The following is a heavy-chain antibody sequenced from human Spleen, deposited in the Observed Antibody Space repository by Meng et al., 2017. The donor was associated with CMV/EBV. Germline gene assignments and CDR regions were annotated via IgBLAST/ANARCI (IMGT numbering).Heavy chain of an antibody. Sequence: QLQRGGAGLLKPSQTLSLTCAVYGGSFSGYYWSWIRQPPGKGLEWIGEINHSGSTNYNPSLKSRVTISVDTSKNQFSLKLSSVTAADTAVYYCVRSSAWVRTGFDPWGQGTLVTVSS. CDR1: GGSFSGYY. J-gene: IGHJ5*02. CDR2: INHSGST. V-gene: IGHV4-34*01. D-gene: IGHD6-19*01. CDR3: VRSSAWVRTGFDP.